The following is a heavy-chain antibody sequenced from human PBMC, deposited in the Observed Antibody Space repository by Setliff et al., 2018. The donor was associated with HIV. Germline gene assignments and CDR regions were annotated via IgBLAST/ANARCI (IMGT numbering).Heavy chain of an antibody. CDR3: ARAGNYGAFDGFDI. CDR1: GGSISSGGYY. D-gene: IGHD1-7*01. V-gene: IGHV4-31*03. CDR2: INFGGGT. J-gene: IGHJ3*02. Sequence: PSETLSLTCTVSGGSISSGGYYWSWIRQHPGKGLEWIAEINFGGGTNHNPSLKSRVTISVDTSKSHVSLMLRSVTAADTAVYYCARAGNYGAFDGFDIWGQGTMVTVSS.